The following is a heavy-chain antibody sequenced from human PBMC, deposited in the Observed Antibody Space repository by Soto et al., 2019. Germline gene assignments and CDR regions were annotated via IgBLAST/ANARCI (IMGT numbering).Heavy chain of an antibody. Sequence: ASVKVSCKASGYTFTSYGISWVRQAPGQGLEWMGWISAYNGNTNYAQKLQGRVTMTTDTSTSTAYMELRSLRSDDTAVYYCARDWASRNHYYYGMDVWGQGTTVTVSS. CDR3: ARDWASRNHYYYGMDV. D-gene: IGHD3-16*01. V-gene: IGHV1-18*04. CDR2: ISAYNGNT. J-gene: IGHJ6*02. CDR1: GYTFTSYG.